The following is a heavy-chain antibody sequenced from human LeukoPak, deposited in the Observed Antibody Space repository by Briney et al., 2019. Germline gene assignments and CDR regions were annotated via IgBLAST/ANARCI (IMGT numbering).Heavy chain of an antibody. J-gene: IGHJ4*02. CDR3: TRTYCSSTSCYPFDY. CDR2: IRSKAYGGTT. Sequence: GGSLRLSCTASGFTLCDYAMRWVRQAPGEGREWVGFIRSKAYGGTTEYAASVKGKFTISRDDSKSIAYLQMNSLKTEDTAVYYCTRTYCSSTSCYPFDYWGQGTLVTVSS. CDR1: GFTLCDYA. D-gene: IGHD2-2*01. V-gene: IGHV3-49*04.